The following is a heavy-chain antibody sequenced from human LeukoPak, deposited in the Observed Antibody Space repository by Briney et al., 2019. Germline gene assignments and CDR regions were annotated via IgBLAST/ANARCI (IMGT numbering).Heavy chain of an antibody. CDR2: IYTSGST. D-gene: IGHD2-21*01. Sequence: SETLSLTCTVSGGSFSSYYWSWIRQPPGKGLEWIGYIYTSGSTNYNPSLKSRVTISVDTSKNQFSLKLSSVTAADTAVYYCARHVAYGPWGVFDPWGQGTLVTVSS. CDR1: GGSFSSYY. CDR3: ARHVAYGPWGVFDP. V-gene: IGHV4-4*09. J-gene: IGHJ5*02.